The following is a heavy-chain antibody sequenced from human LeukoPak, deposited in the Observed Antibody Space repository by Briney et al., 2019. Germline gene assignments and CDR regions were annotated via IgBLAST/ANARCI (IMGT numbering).Heavy chain of an antibody. V-gene: IGHV1-46*01. J-gene: IGHJ4*02. CDR3: ARDIGITMVRGVPDY. CDR2: INPSGGST. Sequence: ASVKVSCKASGYTFTSYYMHWVRQAPGQGLEWMGIINPSGGSTSYAQKFQGRVTMTRDTSTSTVYMELSSLRSEDTAVYYCARDIGITMVRGVPDYWGQGTLVTVSS. D-gene: IGHD3-10*01. CDR1: GYTFTSYY.